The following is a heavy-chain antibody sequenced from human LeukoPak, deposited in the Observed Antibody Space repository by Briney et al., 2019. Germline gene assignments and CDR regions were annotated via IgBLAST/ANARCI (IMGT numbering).Heavy chain of an antibody. CDR2: INPNSGGT. D-gene: IGHD6-19*01. CDR1: GYTFTGYY. J-gene: IGHJ4*02. Sequence: ASVKVSCKASGYTFTGYYMHWVRQAPGQGLEWMGWINPNSGGTNYAQKFQGRVTMTRDTSISTAYMELSSLRSEDTAVYYCATAYSSGPDTYYFDYWGQGTLVTVSS. V-gene: IGHV1-2*02. CDR3: ATAYSSGPDTYYFDY.